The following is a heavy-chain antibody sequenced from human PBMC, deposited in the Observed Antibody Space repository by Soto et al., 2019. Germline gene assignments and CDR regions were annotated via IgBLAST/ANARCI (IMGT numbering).Heavy chain of an antibody. Sequence: GGSLRLSCAASGFTFSRYAMHWVRQAPGKGLDWVAVIWFDETNKYYVDSVRGRFTISRDNSKNTLYLQMNSLRGEDTAVYYCARDRSRGIAAAGPDYWGLGTLVTVSS. CDR3: ARDRSRGIAAAGPDY. V-gene: IGHV3-33*01. CDR1: GFTFSRYA. J-gene: IGHJ4*02. CDR2: IWFDETNK. D-gene: IGHD6-13*01.